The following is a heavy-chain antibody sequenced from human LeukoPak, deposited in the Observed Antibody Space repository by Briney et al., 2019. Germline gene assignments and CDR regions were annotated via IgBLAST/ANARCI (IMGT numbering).Heavy chain of an antibody. CDR2: ISWNSGSI. V-gene: IGHV3-9*01. CDR1: GFTFDDYA. CDR3: AKDQIAAAGGWFDP. Sequence: GGSLRLSCAASGFTFDDYAMHWVRQAPGKGLEWVSGISWNSGSIGYADSVKGRFTISRDNAKNSLYLQMNSLRAEDTALYYCAKDQIAAAGGWFDPWGQGTLVTVSS. D-gene: IGHD6-13*01. J-gene: IGHJ5*02.